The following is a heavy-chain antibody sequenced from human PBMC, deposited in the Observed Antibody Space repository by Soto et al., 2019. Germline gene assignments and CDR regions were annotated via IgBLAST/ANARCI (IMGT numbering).Heavy chain of an antibody. CDR2: ISSTSAYI. J-gene: IGHJ6*03. D-gene: IGHD2-2*01. V-gene: IGHV3-21*01. CDR3: TRLPGYCTSTSCFSYMDV. CDR1: GFTFSSYP. Sequence: PGGSLRLSCAASGFTFSSYPMHWVRQAPGKGLEWVSSISSTSAYIYYADSVRGRFTVSRDNARNSLYLQMNSLRAEDTAVYYCTRLPGYCTSTSCFSYMDVWGKGTTVTVSS.